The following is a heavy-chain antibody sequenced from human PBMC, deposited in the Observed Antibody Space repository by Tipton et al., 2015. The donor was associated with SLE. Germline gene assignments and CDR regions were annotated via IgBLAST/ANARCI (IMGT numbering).Heavy chain of an antibody. CDR1: GGSISSYY. J-gene: IGHJ4*02. V-gene: IGHV4-34*01. Sequence: TLSLTCTVSGGSISSYYWSWFRQPPGKGLEWIGEINHSGSTNYNPSLKSRVTISVDTSKNQLSLKLSSVTAADTAVYYCARGITIFDYWGQGTLVTVSS. CDR3: ARGITIFDY. CDR2: INHSGST. D-gene: IGHD3-3*01.